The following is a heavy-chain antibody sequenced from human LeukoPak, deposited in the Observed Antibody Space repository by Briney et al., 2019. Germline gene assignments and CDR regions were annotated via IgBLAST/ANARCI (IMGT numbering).Heavy chain of an antibody. V-gene: IGHV3-23*01. CDR3: ARSAVEMGTIFSY. CDR2: ITGSGAST. D-gene: IGHD5-24*01. CDR1: GFTFSNYP. J-gene: IGHJ4*02. Sequence: GGSLRLSCAASGFTFSNYPMSCVRQAPGKGLEWVSAITGSGASTYYADSVKGRFTISRDNSKNTLFLQMNSLRAEDTAVYYCARSAVEMGTIFSYWGQGTLVTVSS.